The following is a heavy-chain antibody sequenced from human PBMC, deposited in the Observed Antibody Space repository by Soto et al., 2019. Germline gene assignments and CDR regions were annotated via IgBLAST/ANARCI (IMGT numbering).Heavy chain of an antibody. CDR2: INNDGSRT. J-gene: IGHJ4*02. V-gene: IGHV3-74*01. D-gene: IGHD1-26*01. CDR3: GTTFEY. Sequence: EVQVVESGGALVQPGGSLRLSCAASGFTFCNYWMHWVRQVPGEGLVWVSSINNDGSRTWYADSVRGRIAMSRDNARNLVYLQMNSLRAEDTAVYYCGTTFEYWGQGALVTVSS. CDR1: GFTFCNYW.